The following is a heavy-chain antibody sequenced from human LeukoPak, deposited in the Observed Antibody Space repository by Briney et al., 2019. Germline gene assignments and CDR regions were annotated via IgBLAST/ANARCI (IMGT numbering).Heavy chain of an antibody. CDR3: ARGSSGYDWSPFDY. Sequence: ASVKVSCKASGYTFTSYGISWVRQAPGQGLEWMGWISAYNGNTNYAQKLQGRVTMTRDTSTSTVYMELSSLRSEDTAVYYCARGSSGYDWSPFDYWGQGTLVTVSS. CDR2: ISAYNGNT. V-gene: IGHV1-18*01. D-gene: IGHD5-12*01. CDR1: GYTFTSYG. J-gene: IGHJ4*02.